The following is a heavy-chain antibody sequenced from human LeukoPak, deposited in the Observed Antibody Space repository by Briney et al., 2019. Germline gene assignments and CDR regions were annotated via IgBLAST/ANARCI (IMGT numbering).Heavy chain of an antibody. CDR1: GYSFTTYG. CDR2: ISAHNGNT. CDR3: ARFLYYGSGSYFRSYHFDY. J-gene: IGHJ4*02. V-gene: IGHV1-18*01. D-gene: IGHD3-10*01. Sequence: ASVKVSCKTSGYSFTTYGITWVRQAPGQGLECMGWISAHNGNTNYAQKFQGRVTMTTDTSTSTAYMELRSLRSDDTAVYYCARFLYYGSGSYFRSYHFDYWGQGTLVTVSS.